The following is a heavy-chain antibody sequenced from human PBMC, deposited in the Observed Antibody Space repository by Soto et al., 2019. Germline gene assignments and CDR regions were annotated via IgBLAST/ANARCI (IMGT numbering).Heavy chain of an antibody. D-gene: IGHD6-19*01. CDR3: TRGKSIAVAEWY. Sequence: QVQLVQSGGEVRKPGASVKVSCKASGYTFATYGVSWVRQAPGQGLEWVGWISAINGATSSAQKFQDRVIMTTDTSTSTAFMELRSLRSDDTAIYYCTRGKSIAVAEWYWGQGPRVTVSS. V-gene: IGHV1-18*01. CDR2: ISAINGAT. J-gene: IGHJ4*02. CDR1: GYTFATYG.